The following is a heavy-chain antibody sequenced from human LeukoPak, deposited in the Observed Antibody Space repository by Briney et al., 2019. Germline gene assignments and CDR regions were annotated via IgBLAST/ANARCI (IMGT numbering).Heavy chain of an antibody. CDR1: GGSIRTHY. Sequence: SETLSLTCTVSGGSIRTHYWTWIRQSPGEGLEWIGYVHYSGVTDYNPSLGIRVTISLDTSKSQFSLELRSVTAADTAVYYCARDQSEFDYWGQGTLVTVSS. V-gene: IGHV4-59*11. J-gene: IGHJ4*02. CDR2: VHYSGVT. CDR3: ARDQSEFDY.